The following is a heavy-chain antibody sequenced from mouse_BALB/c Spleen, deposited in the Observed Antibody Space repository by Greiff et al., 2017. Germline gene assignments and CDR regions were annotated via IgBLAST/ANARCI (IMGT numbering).Heavy chain of an antibody. Sequence: DVKLVESGGDLVKPGGSLKLSCAASGFTFSSYGMSWVRQTPDKRLEWVATISSGGSYTYYPDSVKGRFTISRDNAKNTLYLQMSSLKSEDTAMYYCARQDGYDGAWFAYWGQGTLVTVSA. V-gene: IGHV5-6*02. J-gene: IGHJ3*01. CDR2: ISSGGSYT. D-gene: IGHD2-2*01. CDR3: ARQDGYDGAWFAY. CDR1: GFTFSSYG.